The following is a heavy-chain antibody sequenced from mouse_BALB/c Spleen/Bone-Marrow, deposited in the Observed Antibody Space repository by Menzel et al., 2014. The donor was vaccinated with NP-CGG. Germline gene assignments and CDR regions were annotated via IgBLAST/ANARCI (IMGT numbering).Heavy chain of an antibody. CDR2: ITYSGGT. J-gene: IGHJ2*01. CDR1: GYSITSDYA. D-gene: IGHD1-3*01. V-gene: IGHV3-2*02. Sequence: DVQLQESGPGLVKHSQSLSLTCTVTGYSITSDYAWNWIRQFPGNKLEWMGHITYSGGTSCNPSLKSRISFTRDTSKNQFFLQLNSVTIEDTATYYCARSGNFFDYWGQGTTLTVSS. CDR3: ARSGNFFDY.